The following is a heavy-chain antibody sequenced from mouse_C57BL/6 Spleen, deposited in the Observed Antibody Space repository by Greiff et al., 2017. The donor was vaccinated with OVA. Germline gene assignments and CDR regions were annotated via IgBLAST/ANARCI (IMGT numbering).Heavy chain of an antibody. D-gene: IGHD1-1*01. CDR3: TRQGYYGSSFFDY. V-gene: IGHV6-6*01. CDR1: GFTFSDAW. J-gene: IGHJ2*01. CDR2: IRNKANNHAT. Sequence: DVMLVESGGGLVQPGGSMKLSCAASGFTFSDAWMDWVRQSPEKGLEWVAEIRNKANNHATYYAESVKGRFTISRDDSKSSVYLQMNSLRAEDTGIYYCTRQGYYGSSFFDYWGQGTTLTVSS.